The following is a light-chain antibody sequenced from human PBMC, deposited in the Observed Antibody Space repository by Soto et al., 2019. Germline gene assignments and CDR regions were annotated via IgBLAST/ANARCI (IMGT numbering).Light chain of an antibody. V-gene: IGKV1-39*01. CDR1: QSISSY. CDR3: QQSYSTPFT. Sequence: DIQMTQSPSSLSASVGDRVTITCRASQSISSYLNWYQQKPGKAPKLLIYAASSLQSGVPSRFSGSGSGTDFTLTISSLQPEDFATYYCQQSYSTPFTFGPGTKFDIK. J-gene: IGKJ3*01. CDR2: AAS.